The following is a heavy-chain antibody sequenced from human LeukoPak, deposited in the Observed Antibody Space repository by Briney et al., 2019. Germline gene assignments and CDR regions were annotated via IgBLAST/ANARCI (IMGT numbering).Heavy chain of an antibody. CDR2: IYTSGST. V-gene: IGHV4-4*07. J-gene: IGHJ4*02. CDR1: GGSISSYY. CDR3: AGPRPGYDFWSGYYLPFDY. D-gene: IGHD3-3*01. Sequence: SETLSLTCTVSGGSISSYYWSWIRQPAGKGLGWIGRIYTSGSTNYNPSLKSRVTMSVDTSKNQFSLKLSSVTAADTAVYYCAGPRPGYDFWSGYYLPFDYWGQGTLVTVSS.